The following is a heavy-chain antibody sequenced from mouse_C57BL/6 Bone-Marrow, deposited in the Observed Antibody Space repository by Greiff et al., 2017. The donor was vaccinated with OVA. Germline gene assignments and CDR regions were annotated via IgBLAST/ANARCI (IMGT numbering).Heavy chain of an antibody. V-gene: IGHV1-64*01. CDR1: GYTFTSYW. J-gene: IGHJ2*01. CDR3: ARRLLRKGLLDY. Sequence: QVQLQQSGAELAKPGASVKLSCKASGYTFTSYWMHWVKQRPGQGLEWIGMIHPNSGSTNYNEKFKSKATLTVDKSSSTAYMQLSSLTSEDSAVYYCARRLLRKGLLDYWGQGTTLTVSS. CDR2: IHPNSGST. D-gene: IGHD2-3*01.